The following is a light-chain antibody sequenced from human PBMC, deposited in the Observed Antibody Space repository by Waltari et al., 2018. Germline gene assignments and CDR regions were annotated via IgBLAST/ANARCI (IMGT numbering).Light chain of an antibody. CDR2: EDK. Sequence: NFMLTQPHSVSESPGKTITISCTRSSGSIGSGYGQWYQQRPGSAPTTMIYEDKKRPSGVPDRFSGSIDSSSNSASLTISGLKTEDEADYYCQSFDSTNPWVFGGGTKLTVL. CDR3: QSFDSTNPWV. J-gene: IGLJ3*02. V-gene: IGLV6-57*03. CDR1: SGSIGSGY.